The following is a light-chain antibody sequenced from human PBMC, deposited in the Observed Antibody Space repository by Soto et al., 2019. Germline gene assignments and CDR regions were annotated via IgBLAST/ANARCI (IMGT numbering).Light chain of an antibody. CDR1: RSDVGAYNY. Sequence: QSALTQPASVSGSPGQSIAISCTGTRSDVGAYNYVSWYQQHPGKAPKLMISEVTNRPSGVSDRFSGSKSGNTASLTISGLRAEDEADYYCGSYTTSSNYVFGTGTKLTVL. J-gene: IGLJ1*01. V-gene: IGLV2-14*01. CDR2: EVT. CDR3: GSYTTSSNYV.